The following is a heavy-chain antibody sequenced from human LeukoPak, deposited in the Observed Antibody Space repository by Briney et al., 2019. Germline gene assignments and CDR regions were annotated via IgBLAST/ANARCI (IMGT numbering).Heavy chain of an antibody. CDR3: ASQLGGTTFH. D-gene: IGHD1/OR15-1a*01. V-gene: IGHV4-59*01. CDR2: VYYNGIT. Sequence: SETLSLTCTVSSVSINTYFWSWIRQPPGKGLEWIGYVYYNGITNYNPSLKSRVSISLDTSKNQFSLRLNSVTAAETAVYYCASQLGGTTFHWGQGTLVTVSS. J-gene: IGHJ4*02. CDR1: SVSINTYF.